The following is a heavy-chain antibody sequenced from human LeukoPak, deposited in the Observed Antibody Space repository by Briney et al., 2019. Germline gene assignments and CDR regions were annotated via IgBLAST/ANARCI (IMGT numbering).Heavy chain of an antibody. V-gene: IGHV3-23*01. CDR1: GLSITNYA. CDR3: AKSPTRDYNYYYYMDV. J-gene: IGHJ6*03. Sequence: PGGSLRLSCAASGLSITNYAMTWVRQAPGKGLEWVSTMSGSGIYTYYADSVKGRFTISRDTSKHTLYLQMSSLRADDTAEYYCAKSPTRDYNYYYYMDVWGRGTTVTVSS. CDR2: MSGSGIYT.